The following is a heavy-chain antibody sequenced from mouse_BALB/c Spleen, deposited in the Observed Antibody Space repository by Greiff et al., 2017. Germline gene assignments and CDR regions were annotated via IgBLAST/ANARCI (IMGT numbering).Heavy chain of an antibody. CDR2: ILPGSGST. CDR3: AYYYGSSYGFAY. Sequence: QVHVKQSGAELMKPGASVKISCKATGYTFSSYWIEWVKQRPGHGLEWIGEILPGSGSTNYNEKFKGKATFTADTSSNTAYMQLSSLTSEDSAVYYCAYYYGSSYGFAYWGQGTLVTVSA. D-gene: IGHD1-1*01. V-gene: IGHV1-9*01. J-gene: IGHJ3*01. CDR1: GYTFSSYW.